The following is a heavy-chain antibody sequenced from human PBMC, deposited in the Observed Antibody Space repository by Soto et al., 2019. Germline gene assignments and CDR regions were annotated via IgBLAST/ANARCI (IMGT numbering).Heavy chain of an antibody. Sequence: EVQLVESGGGLINPGGSLRLSCAASGFTFSIAWMNWVRQAPGQGLEWVARFKSRNDGGTTDYAAPVKGRFTISRDDSENTLCPQMDSLKIEDTAMYFCTSDLPGVTTNYGFDYWGQGILVTVSS. CDR2: FKSRNDGGTT. CDR3: TSDLPGVTTNYGFDY. CDR1: GFTFSIAW. V-gene: IGHV3-15*07. D-gene: IGHD4-17*01. J-gene: IGHJ4*02.